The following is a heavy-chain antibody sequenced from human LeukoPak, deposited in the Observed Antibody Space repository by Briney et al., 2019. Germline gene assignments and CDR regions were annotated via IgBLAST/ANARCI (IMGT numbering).Heavy chain of an antibody. CDR3: ARVRVSDSSGWYGNYYYMDV. CDR2: INHRGST. V-gene: IGHV4-34*01. Sequence: PSETLSLTCAVYGGSFSGYYWSWIRQPPGKGLEWIGEINHRGSTNYNPSLKSRVTISVDTSKNQFSLKLSSATAADTAVYYCARVRVSDSSGWYGNYYYMDVWGKGTTVTVSS. J-gene: IGHJ6*03. CDR1: GGSFSGYY. D-gene: IGHD6-19*01.